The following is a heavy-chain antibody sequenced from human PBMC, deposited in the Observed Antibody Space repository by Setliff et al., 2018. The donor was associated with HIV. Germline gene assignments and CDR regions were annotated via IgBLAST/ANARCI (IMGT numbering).Heavy chain of an antibody. Sequence: SETLSLTCRVSGGPISSYHWSWIRQPPGKGLEWIGHIYKSGSANYSPSLKGRVTISADTSRNQFSLRLTSVTAADTAIYYCGRLSDTAMASFDSWGQGTLVTVSS. D-gene: IGHD5-18*01. CDR3: GRLSDTAMASFDS. J-gene: IGHJ4*02. V-gene: IGHV4-4*08. CDR1: GGPISSYH. CDR2: IYKSGSA.